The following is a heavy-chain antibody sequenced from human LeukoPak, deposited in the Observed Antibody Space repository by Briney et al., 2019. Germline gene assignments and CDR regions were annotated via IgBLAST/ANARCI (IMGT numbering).Heavy chain of an antibody. CDR2: MNPNSGNT. Sequence: ASVKVSCKASGYTFTSYDINWVRQATGQGLEWMGWMNPNSGNTGYAQKFQGRVTIATDTSASTAYMELRSLRSEDTAVYYCARVASSAFDIWGQGTMVTVSS. V-gene: IGHV1-8*01. CDR3: ARVASSAFDI. CDR1: GYTFTSYD. J-gene: IGHJ3*02.